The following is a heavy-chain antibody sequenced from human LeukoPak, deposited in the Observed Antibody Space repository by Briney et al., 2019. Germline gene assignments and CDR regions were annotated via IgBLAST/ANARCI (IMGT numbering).Heavy chain of an antibody. CDR1: GGSISSYY. J-gene: IGHJ4*02. D-gene: IGHD5-24*01. Sequence: SETLSLTCTVSGGSISSYYWSWIRQPPGKGLEWIGYIYYSGSTNYNPSLKSRVTISVDTSKNQFSLKLSSVTAADTAVYYCAATRRDGYNSYEDYCGQGTLVTVSS. V-gene: IGHV4-59*08. CDR3: AATRRDGYNSYEDY. CDR2: IYYSGST.